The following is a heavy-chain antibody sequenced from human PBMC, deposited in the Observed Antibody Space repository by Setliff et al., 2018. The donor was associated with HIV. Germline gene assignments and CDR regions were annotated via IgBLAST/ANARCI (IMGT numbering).Heavy chain of an antibody. CDR1: GVSISSYY. J-gene: IGHJ6*03. D-gene: IGHD2-2*01. CDR3: AREVRVVLPAAASGNYYYYYMDV. Sequence: SETLSLTCTVSGVSISSYYGSWIRQSAGRGLEWIGRIYSSGSTNYNPSLKSRVTMSVDTSKNQFSLRLSAVTAADTAVDYCAREVRVVLPAAASGNYYYYYMDVWGKGTTVTVSS. CDR2: IYSSGST. V-gene: IGHV4-4*07.